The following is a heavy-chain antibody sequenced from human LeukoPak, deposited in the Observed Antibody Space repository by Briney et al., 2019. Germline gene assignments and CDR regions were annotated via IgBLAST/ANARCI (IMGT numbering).Heavy chain of an antibody. CDR2: IKQDGSGK. CDR1: GFTFSSYW. CDR3: ARSSTYNMIVGVGWYPDDY. J-gene: IGHJ4*02. V-gene: IGHV3-7*01. Sequence: GGSLRLSCAASGFTFSSYWMSWVRQAPGKGLEWVANIKQDGSGKYYVDSVKGRFTISRDNAKNSLYLQMNSLRAEDTAVYYCARSSTYNMIVGVGWYPDDYWGQGTLVTVSS. D-gene: IGHD3-22*01.